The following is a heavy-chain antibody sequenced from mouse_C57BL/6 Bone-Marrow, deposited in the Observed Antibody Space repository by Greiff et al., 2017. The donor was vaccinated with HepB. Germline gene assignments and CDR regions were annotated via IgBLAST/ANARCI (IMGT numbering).Heavy chain of an antibody. Sequence: ESGPGLVKPSQSLSLTCSVTGYSITSGYYWNLIRQFPGNKLEWMGYISYDGSNNYNPSLKNRISITRDTSKNQFFLKLNSVTTEDTATYYCARAQLRTWFAYWGQGTLVTVSA. J-gene: IGHJ3*01. CDR3: ARAQLRTWFAY. CDR1: GYSITSGYY. CDR2: ISYDGSN. D-gene: IGHD3-2*02. V-gene: IGHV3-6*01.